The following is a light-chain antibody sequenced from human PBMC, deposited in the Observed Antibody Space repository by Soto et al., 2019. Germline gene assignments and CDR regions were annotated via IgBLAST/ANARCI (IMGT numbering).Light chain of an antibody. J-gene: IGLJ1*01. V-gene: IGLV2-14*01. CDR2: DVS. Sequence: QSVLTQPASVSGSPGQSITISCTGTSSDVGGYNYVSWYQQHPGKAPKLMIYDVSNRPSGVSNRFSGSKSGNTASLTISGLQAEDEADYYCSSYTSSSTRVFGTWTKVTDL. CDR3: SSYTSSSTRV. CDR1: SSDVGGYNY.